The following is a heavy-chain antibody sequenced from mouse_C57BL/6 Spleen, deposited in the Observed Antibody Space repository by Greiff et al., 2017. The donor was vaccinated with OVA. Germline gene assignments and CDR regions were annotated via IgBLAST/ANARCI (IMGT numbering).Heavy chain of an antibody. CDR3: AKHYYGSSSFAY. D-gene: IGHD1-1*01. CDR1: GFSLTSYG. Sequence: VQLQQSGPGLVQPSQSLSITCTVSGFSLTSYGVPWVRQPPGKGLEWLGVIWSGGSTDYNAAFISRLSISKDNSKSQVFFKMNSLQADDTAIYDCAKHYYGSSSFAYWGQGTLVTVSA. CDR2: IWSGGST. V-gene: IGHV2-4*01. J-gene: IGHJ3*01.